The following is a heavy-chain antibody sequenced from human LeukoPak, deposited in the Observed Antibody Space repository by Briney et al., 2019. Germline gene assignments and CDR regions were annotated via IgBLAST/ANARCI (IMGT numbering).Heavy chain of an antibody. CDR1: GLTFTSYD. J-gene: IGHJ4*02. CDR2: ISGSGGST. V-gene: IGHV3-23*01. Sequence: GGSLRLSCAASGLTFTSYDLSWVHPAPLIGPERVSAISGSGGSTYSADYVKGRFTISRDNSKNTVSLQMNSLRAEDTAVYYCAKDASSGTYSDYWGQGTLVTLSS. CDR3: AKDASSGTYSDY. D-gene: IGHD5-12*01.